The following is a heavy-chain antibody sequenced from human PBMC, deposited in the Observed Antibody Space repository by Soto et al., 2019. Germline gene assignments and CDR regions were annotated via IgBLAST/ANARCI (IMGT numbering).Heavy chain of an antibody. Sequence: QLQLQESGPGLVKPSETLSLTCTVSGGSISSSSYYWGWIRQPPGKGLEWIGSIYYSGSTYYNPSLKSRVTISVDTSKNQFSLKLSSVTAADTAVYYCARQPGRPGYYDYIWGSYRYWDYWGQGTLVTVSS. CDR3: ARQPGRPGYYDYIWGSYRYWDY. D-gene: IGHD3-16*02. V-gene: IGHV4-39*01. CDR1: GGSISSSSYY. J-gene: IGHJ4*02. CDR2: IYYSGST.